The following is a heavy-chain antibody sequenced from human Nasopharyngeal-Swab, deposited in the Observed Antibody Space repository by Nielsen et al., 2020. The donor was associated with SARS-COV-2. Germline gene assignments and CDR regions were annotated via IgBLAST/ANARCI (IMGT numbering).Heavy chain of an antibody. CDR3: ARDEKQIGYYYYGMDV. D-gene: IGHD1/OR15-1a*01. Sequence: ASVKVSCKASGYTFTSYDINWVRQAPGQGLEWMGRINPNSGGTNYAQKFQGRVTMTRDTSISTAYMELSRLRSDDTAVYYCARDEKQIGYYYYGMDVWGQGTTVTVSS. J-gene: IGHJ6*02. CDR1: GYTFTSYD. V-gene: IGHV1-2*06. CDR2: INPNSGGT.